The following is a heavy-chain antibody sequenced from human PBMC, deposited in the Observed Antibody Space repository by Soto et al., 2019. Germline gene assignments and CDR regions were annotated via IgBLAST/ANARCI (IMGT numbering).Heavy chain of an antibody. V-gene: IGHV3-21*01. CDR3: ARVVEPDRGYAFDI. CDR1: GFTFSSYS. CDR2: ISSSSSYI. D-gene: IGHD2-15*01. J-gene: IGHJ3*02. Sequence: GGSLRLSCAASGFTFSSYSMNWVRQAPGKGLEWVSSISSSSSYIYYADSVKGRFTISRDNAKNSLYLQMNSLRAEDTAVYYCARVVEPDRGYAFDIWGQGTMVTVSS.